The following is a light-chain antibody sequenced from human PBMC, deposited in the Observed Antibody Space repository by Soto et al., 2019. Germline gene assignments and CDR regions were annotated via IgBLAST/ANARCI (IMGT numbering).Light chain of an antibody. V-gene: IGKV1-33*01. CDR3: QQNNVVPLT. Sequence: DIQMTQSPSSLSASVGGRVTITCQASRDIRNYLNWYQQKPGKAPKLLIYDASNLETGVPSRFSGSGSGTDFSFTISSLQPEDVAMYYCQQNNVVPLTFGQGTKLELK. J-gene: IGKJ2*01. CDR1: RDIRNY. CDR2: DAS.